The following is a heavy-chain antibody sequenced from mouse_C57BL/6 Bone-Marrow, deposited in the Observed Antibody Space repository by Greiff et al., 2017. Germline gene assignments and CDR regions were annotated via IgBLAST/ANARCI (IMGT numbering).Heavy chain of an antibody. Sequence: QVQLQQPGAELVKPGASVKLSCKASGYTFTNYWMHWVKQRPGQGLEWIGMIHPNSGSTNYNEKFKSKATLTVDKSSSTAYMQLSSLTSEDSAVYYGARRGYGSLWFAYWGQGTLGTVSA. CDR2: IHPNSGST. CDR1: GYTFTNYW. V-gene: IGHV1-64*01. CDR3: ARRGYGSLWFAY. D-gene: IGHD1-1*01. J-gene: IGHJ3*01.